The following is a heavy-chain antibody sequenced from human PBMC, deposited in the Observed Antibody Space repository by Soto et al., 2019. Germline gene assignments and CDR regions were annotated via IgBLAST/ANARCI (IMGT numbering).Heavy chain of an antibody. Sequence: WWAHRLSCAASGFRFSTYWMTWVRQAPGRGLEWLANIKQDVSEKHYVDSVKGRFTISRDNAKNPLYLQMNSLRAEDTAVYYCARARAGLSYRYVDLWSRGALV. V-gene: IGHV3-7*03. CDR2: IKQDVSEK. CDR1: GFRFSTYW. CDR3: ARARAGLSYRYVDL. J-gene: IGHJ2*01.